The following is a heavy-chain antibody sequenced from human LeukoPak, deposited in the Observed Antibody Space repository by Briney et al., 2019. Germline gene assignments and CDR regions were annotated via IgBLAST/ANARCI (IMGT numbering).Heavy chain of an antibody. D-gene: IGHD6-19*01. V-gene: IGHV5-51*01. J-gene: IGHJ4*02. CDR3: ARQVGHWLTH. CDR2: IYPGDSEV. Sequence: GESLKISCKGSGYSFNTYWIGWVRQMPGKGLECMGIIYPGDSEVRYSPSFQGQVTISADKSISTAYLQRSSLKASDSAMYYCARQVGHWLTHWGQGTLVTVSS. CDR1: GYSFNTYW.